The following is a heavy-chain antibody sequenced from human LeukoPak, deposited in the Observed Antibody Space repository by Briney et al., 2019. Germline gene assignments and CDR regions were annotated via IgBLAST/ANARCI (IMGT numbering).Heavy chain of an antibody. CDR2: IDPPSGTP. V-gene: IGHV1-2*02. D-gene: IGHD6-19*01. J-gene: IGHJ4*02. Sequence: SSLKVSCKASGYTFTGQFIYWLRQAPGQSLEWMGWIDPPSGTPHYAQKFHDTVTMTGDTSIPTAYIEVHSLKSDDTAVYYCARSGFSTGFYLDFWGQGTLVSVSS. CDR3: ARSGFSTGFYLDF. CDR1: GYTFTGQF.